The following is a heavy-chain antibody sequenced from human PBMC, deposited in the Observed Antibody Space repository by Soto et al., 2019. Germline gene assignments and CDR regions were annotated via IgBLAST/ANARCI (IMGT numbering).Heavy chain of an antibody. CDR1: GYSFTTYG. Sequence: QVQLVQSGGEVKKPGASVKVSCKTSGYSFTTYGISWVRQAPGQGLEWMGWISAYNGNTNYAQKLQDRVTMTTDTSTSTADMDLRSLRSDDTAVYYCAREGPAPYYYYGMDVWGQGSTVTVSS. J-gene: IGHJ6*02. CDR3: AREGPAPYYYYGMDV. V-gene: IGHV1-18*01. CDR2: ISAYNGNT.